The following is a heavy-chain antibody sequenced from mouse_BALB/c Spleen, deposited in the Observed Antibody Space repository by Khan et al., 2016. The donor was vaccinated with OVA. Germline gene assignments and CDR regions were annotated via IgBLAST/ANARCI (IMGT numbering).Heavy chain of an antibody. CDR2: ISYSGST. Sequence: EVQLVESGPGLVKPSQSLSLTCTVTGYSITSNYAWNWIRQFPGNKLEWMGYISYSGSTNYNPSLKSRISITRDTSKNQFFPQLNSVTTEDTATYYSARGNYYGYAMDYWGQGTSITVSS. V-gene: IGHV3-2*02. CDR1: GYSITSNYA. CDR3: ARGNYYGYAMDY. D-gene: IGHD1-1*01. J-gene: IGHJ4*01.